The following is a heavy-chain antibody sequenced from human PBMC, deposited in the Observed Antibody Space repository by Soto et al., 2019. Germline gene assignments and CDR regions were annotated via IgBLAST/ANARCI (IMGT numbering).Heavy chain of an antibody. V-gene: IGHV3-30-3*01. Sequence: QVQLVESGGGVVQPGRSLRLSCAASGFTFSSYAMHWVRQAPGKGLEWVAVISYDGSNKYYADSVKGRFTISRDNSKKSLDLQIDTLRAEDTAGHYCAREEQWPPGDVGGQGTTVTVCS. CDR1: GFTFSSYA. CDR2: ISYDGSNK. J-gene: IGHJ6*02. D-gene: IGHD6-19*01. CDR3: AREEQWPPGDV.